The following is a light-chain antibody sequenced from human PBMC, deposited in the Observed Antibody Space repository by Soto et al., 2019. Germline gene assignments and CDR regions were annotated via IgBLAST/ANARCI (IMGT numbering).Light chain of an antibody. CDR2: KAS. CDR3: LLDFNYFWA. CDR1: QSVNSW. Sequence: DIQMTQSPSTLSASVGDRVTITCRASQSVNSWLAWYQQKPGKAPKLLLYKASSLESGVPSRFSGSGSGTEFTLTISSLQPEDFATYYCLLDFNYFWAFGQGTKVDIK. V-gene: IGKV1-5*03. J-gene: IGKJ1*01.